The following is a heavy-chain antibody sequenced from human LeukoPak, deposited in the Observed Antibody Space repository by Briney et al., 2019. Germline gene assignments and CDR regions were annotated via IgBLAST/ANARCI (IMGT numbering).Heavy chain of an antibody. CDR1: GGSFSGYY. J-gene: IGHJ4*02. CDR3: ARRRIQLWLYYFDY. D-gene: IGHD5-18*01. V-gene: IGHV4-34*01. CDR2: INHSGST. Sequence: SETLSLTCAVYGGSFSGYYWSWIRQPPGKGLEWIGEINHSGSTNYNPSLKSRVTISVDTSKNQFSLKLSSVTAADTAVYYCARRRIQLWLYYFDYWGQGTLVTVSS.